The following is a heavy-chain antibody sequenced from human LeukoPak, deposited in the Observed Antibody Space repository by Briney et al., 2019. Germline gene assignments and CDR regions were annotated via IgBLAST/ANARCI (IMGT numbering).Heavy chain of an antibody. CDR1: GYSFSTYW. CDR2: IYPGDSDT. CDR3: AKVYSSSSAFLDS. Sequence: GESLKISCEGFGYSFSTYWIAWVRQMPGKGLEWMGIIYPGDSDTRYSPSFQGQVTISADKSISTAYLQWTSLKASDTAMYYCAKVYSSSSAFLDSWGQGTLVTVPS. V-gene: IGHV5-51*01. D-gene: IGHD6-6*01. J-gene: IGHJ4*02.